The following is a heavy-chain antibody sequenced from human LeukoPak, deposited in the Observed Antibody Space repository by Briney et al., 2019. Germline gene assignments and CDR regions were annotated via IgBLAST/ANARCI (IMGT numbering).Heavy chain of an antibody. J-gene: IGHJ1*01. Sequence: SGTLSLTCAVSGGSISSGNWWSWVRQPPGKGLEWIGEISHSGNINYNPSLKSRVTMSGDKSKNQFSLRLTSVTTEDTAVYYCARGGLAFGGNWGQGTLVTVSS. CDR3: ARGGLAFGGN. CDR2: ISHSGNI. CDR1: GGSISSGNW. D-gene: IGHD1-14*01. V-gene: IGHV4-4*02.